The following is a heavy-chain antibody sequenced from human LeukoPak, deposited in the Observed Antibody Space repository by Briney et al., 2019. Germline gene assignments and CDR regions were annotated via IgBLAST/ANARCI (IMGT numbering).Heavy chain of an antibody. D-gene: IGHD1-7*01. J-gene: IGHJ5*02. CDR3: ARGNWNYLA. V-gene: IGHV4-59*01. CDR2: IYYSGGT. Sequence: SETLSLTCTVSGGSISSYYWSWIRQPPGEGLEWIGYIYYSGGTNYNPSLKSRVTISVDTSKNKFSLKLSTVTAADTAVYYCARGNWNYLAWGQGTLVTVSS. CDR1: GGSISSYY.